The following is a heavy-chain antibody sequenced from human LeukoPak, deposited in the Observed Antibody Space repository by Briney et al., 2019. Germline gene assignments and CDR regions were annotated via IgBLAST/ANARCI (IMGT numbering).Heavy chain of an antibody. CDR2: INPNSGGT. J-gene: IGHJ6*02. CDR3: ARDQGYDFWSGYYGSEYGMDV. V-gene: IGHV1-2*02. CDR1: GYTFTGYY. D-gene: IGHD3-3*01. Sequence: ASVNVSCKASGYTFTGYYMHWVRPAPGQGLEWMGWINPNSGGTNYAQKFQGRVTMTRDTSISTAYMVLSRLRSDDTAVYYCARDQGYDFWSGYYGSEYGMDVWGQGTTVTVSS.